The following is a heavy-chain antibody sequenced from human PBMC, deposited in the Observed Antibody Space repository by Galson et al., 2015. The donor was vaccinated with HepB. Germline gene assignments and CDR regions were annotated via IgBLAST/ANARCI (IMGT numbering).Heavy chain of an antibody. CDR3: AKDIDYDSSGPIDY. D-gene: IGHD3-22*01. J-gene: IGHJ4*02. CDR1: GFTFSSSG. CDR2: ISYDGSNK. Sequence: SLRLSCAASGFTFSSSGMHWVRQAPGKGLEWVAVISYDGSNKYYADSVKGRFTISRDNSKNTLYLQMNSLRAEDTAVYYCAKDIDYDSSGPIDYWGQGTLVTVSS. V-gene: IGHV3-30*18.